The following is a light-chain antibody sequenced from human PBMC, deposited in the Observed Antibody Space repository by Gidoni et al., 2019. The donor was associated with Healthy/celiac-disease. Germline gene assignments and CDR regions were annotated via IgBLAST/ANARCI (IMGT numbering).Light chain of an antibody. CDR2: DVS. CDR1: ISDVGGYNY. Sequence: QSALTQPASVSGSPGQSITLSCTGTISDVGGYNYVSGYQPHPGKAPKLMIYDVSNRPSGVSNRFSGSKSGNTASLTISGLQAEDEADYYCSSYTSSSTLGVFGTGTKVTVL. J-gene: IGLJ1*01. CDR3: SSYTSSSTLGV. V-gene: IGLV2-14*01.